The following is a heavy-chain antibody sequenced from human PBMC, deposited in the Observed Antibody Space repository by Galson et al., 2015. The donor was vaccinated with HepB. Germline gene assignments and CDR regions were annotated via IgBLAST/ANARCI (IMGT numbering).Heavy chain of an antibody. CDR2: IIPIFGTA. D-gene: IGHD5-24*01. CDR3: ARASGEMATMVAFDI. V-gene: IGHV1-69*13. J-gene: IGHJ3*02. Sequence: SVRVSCKASGGTFSSYAISWVRQAPGQGLEWMGGIIPIFGTANYAQKLQGRVTITADESTSTAYMELSSLRSEDTAVYYCARASGEMATMVAFDIWGQGTMVTVSS. CDR1: GGTFSSYA.